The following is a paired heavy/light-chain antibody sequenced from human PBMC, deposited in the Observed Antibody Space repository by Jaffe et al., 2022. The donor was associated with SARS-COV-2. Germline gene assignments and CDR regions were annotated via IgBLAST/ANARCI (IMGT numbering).Light chain of an antibody. V-gene: IGKV3-15*01. CDR3: QQYNNWPLGAWT. Sequence: EIVMTQSPATLSVSPGERATLSCRASQSVSRNLAWYQQKPGQAPRLLIYGASTRATGIPARFSGSGSGTEFTLTITSLQSEDFAVYYCQQYNNWPLGAWTFGLGTKVEIK. CDR2: GAS. CDR1: QSVSRN. J-gene: IGKJ1*01.
Heavy chain of an antibody. CDR3: ARNPLQPNNVFDP. J-gene: IGHJ5*02. V-gene: IGHV1-69*01. CDR1: GGSFSGYV. CDR2: IIPMFGTT. Sequence: QEQLVQSGAEVKRPGSSVKVSCKASGGSFSGYVVTWLRQAPGQGLEWMGGIIPMFGTTNYAQKVQGRVTITADESTSTAYMELSGLTSEDTAVYYCARNPLQPNNVFDPWGQGTLVTVSS.